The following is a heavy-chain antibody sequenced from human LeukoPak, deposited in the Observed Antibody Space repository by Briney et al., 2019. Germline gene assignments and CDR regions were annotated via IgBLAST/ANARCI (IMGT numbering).Heavy chain of an antibody. V-gene: IGHV4-59*01. J-gene: IGHJ4*02. CDR2: IYYSGNI. D-gene: IGHD6-13*01. CDR3: AREHSSSWDQFDY. CDR1: GGSISSYY. Sequence: SETLSLTCSVSGGSISSYYWSWIRQPPGKGLDWIGYIYYSGNINYKSPLKSRVTISGDTSKNQFSLKLSSVTAADTAVYYCAREHSSSWDQFDYWGQGTLVTVSS.